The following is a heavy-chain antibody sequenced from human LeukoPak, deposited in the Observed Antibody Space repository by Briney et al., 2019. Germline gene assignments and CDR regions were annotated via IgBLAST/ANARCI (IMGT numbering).Heavy chain of an antibody. Sequence: GASVKVSCKASGYTFTSYAISWVRQAPGQGLEWMGRIIPIFGTANYAQKFQGRVTITTDESTSTAYMELSSLRSEDTAVYYCASGYYDILTGYYAFDYWGQGTLVTVSS. CDR1: GYTFTSYA. CDR3: ASGYYDILTGYYAFDY. V-gene: IGHV1-69*05. D-gene: IGHD3-9*01. CDR2: IIPIFGTA. J-gene: IGHJ4*02.